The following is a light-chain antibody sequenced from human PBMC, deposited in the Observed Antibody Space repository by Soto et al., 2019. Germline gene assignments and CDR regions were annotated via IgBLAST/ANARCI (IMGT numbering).Light chain of an antibody. CDR1: QSVSSN. CDR3: QQYNDWVT. J-gene: IGKJ4*01. Sequence: EIVMTQSPATLSVSPGERATLSCRATQSVSSNLVWYQQKPGQAPRLLIYGASTSATGIPARFSVSGSGTEFTPTINSLQSEDFAVYYCQQYNDWVTFGGGTKVEI. V-gene: IGKV3-15*01. CDR2: GAS.